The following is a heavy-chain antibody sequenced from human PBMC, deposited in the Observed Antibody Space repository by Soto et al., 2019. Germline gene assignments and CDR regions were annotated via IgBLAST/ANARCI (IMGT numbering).Heavy chain of an antibody. CDR2: IYYSGGT. J-gene: IGHJ4*02. Sequence: SETLSLTCTVSGGSISSYYWSWIRQPPGKGLEWIGYIYYSGGTNYNPSLKSRVTISVDTSNNQFSLKVKSVTAADTAVYYCARLSGSYNARYFDYWGQGTLVTVSS. CDR1: GGSISSYY. D-gene: IGHD1-26*01. V-gene: IGHV4-59*08. CDR3: ARLSGSYNARYFDY.